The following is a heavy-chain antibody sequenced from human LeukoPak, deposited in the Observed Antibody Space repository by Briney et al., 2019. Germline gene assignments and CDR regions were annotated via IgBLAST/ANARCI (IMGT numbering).Heavy chain of an antibody. D-gene: IGHD3-22*01. CDR2: IRYDGSNK. J-gene: IGHJ3*02. CDR1: GFSFSSYG. Sequence: GGSLRLSCAASGFSFSSYGIHWVRQAPGKGLEWVAFIRYDGSNKYYADSVKGRFTISRDNSNLYLQMNSLRAEDTAVYYCAKASSGYPDDAFDIWGQGTMVTVSS. CDR3: AKASSGYPDDAFDI. V-gene: IGHV3-30*02.